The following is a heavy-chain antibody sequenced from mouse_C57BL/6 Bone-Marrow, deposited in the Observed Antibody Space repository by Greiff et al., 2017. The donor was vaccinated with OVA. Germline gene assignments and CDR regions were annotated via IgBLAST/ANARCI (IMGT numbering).Heavy chain of an antibody. Sequence: QVQLQQSGPELVKPGASVKISCKASGYSFTSYYIHWVKQRPGQGLEWIGWIYPGSGNTKYNEKFKGKATLTADTSSSTAYMQLSSLTSVDSAVYYCASYLLWLRRNYAMDYWGQGTSVTVSS. CDR2: IYPGSGNT. CDR3: ASYLLWLRRNYAMDY. D-gene: IGHD2-2*01. V-gene: IGHV1-66*01. J-gene: IGHJ4*01. CDR1: GYSFTSYY.